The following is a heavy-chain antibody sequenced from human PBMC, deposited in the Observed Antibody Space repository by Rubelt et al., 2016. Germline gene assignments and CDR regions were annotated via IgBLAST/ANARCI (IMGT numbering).Heavy chain of an antibody. J-gene: IGHJ5*02. CDR2: GST. V-gene: IGHV4-31*02. D-gene: IGHD2-21*02. CDR3: ARDKRHYCGGDCYMS. Sequence: GSTYYNPSLKSRVTISVDTSKNQFSLKLSSVTAADTAVYYCARDKRHYCGGDCYMSWGQGTLVTVSS.